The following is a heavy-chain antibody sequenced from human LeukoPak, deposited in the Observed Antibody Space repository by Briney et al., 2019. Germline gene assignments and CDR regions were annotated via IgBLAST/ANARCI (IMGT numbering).Heavy chain of an antibody. CDR2: INHSGNT. CDR1: GGSFSGYY. V-gene: IGHV4-34*01. CDR3: ERVAYDSSGYYLDY. Sequence: PSETLSLTCAVYGGSFSGYYGSWIRQPPGKGLEWIGEINHSGNTNYNPSLKSRVTISVDTSKNQFSLKLSSVTAADTAVYYCERVAYDSSGYYLDYWGQGTLVTVSS. J-gene: IGHJ4*02. D-gene: IGHD3-22*01.